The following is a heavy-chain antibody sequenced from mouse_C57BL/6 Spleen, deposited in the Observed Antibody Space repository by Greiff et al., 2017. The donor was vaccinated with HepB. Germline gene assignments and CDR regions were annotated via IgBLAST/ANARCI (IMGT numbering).Heavy chain of an antibody. D-gene: IGHD1-1*01. V-gene: IGHV1-55*01. CDR1: GYTFTSYW. CDR2: IYPGSGST. Sequence: QVQLQHPGAELVKPGASVKMSCKASGYTFTSYWITWVKQRPGQGLEWIGDIYPGSGSTNYNEKFKSKATLTVDTSSSTAYMQLSSLTSEDSAVYYCARANYYGSSYRYFDVWGTGTTVTVSS. J-gene: IGHJ1*03. CDR3: ARANYYGSSYRYFDV.